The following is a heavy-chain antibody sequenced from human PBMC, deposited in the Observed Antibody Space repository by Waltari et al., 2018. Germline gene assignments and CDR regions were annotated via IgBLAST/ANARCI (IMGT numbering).Heavy chain of an antibody. CDR1: GYPTTGGYS. D-gene: IGHD3-10*01. CDR3: ARALGPGTADAFDI. V-gene: IGHV4-38-2*01. J-gene: IGHJ3*02. Sequence: QVQLQESGPGLVKPSETLSLTCAVPGYPTTGGYSWGWIRQPPGKGLGWMGSIYHIWSTYYNPSLKSRVTISVDTSKNQFSLKLSSVTAADTAVYYCARALGPGTADAFDIWGQGTMVTVSS. CDR2: IYHIWST.